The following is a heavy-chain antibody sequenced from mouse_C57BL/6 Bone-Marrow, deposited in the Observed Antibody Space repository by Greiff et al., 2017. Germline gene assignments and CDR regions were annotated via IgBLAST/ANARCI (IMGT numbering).Heavy chain of an antibody. D-gene: IGHD4-1*01. CDR3: ASSPNWDYFDY. V-gene: IGHV1-26*01. CDR2: INPNNGGT. J-gene: IGHJ2*01. CDR1: GYTFTDYY. Sequence: EVKLMESGPELVKPGASVKISCKASGYTFTDYYMNWVKQSHGKSLEWIGDINPNNGGTSYNQKFKGKATLTVDKSSSTAYMELRSLTSEDSAVYYCASSPNWDYFDYWGQGTTLTVSS.